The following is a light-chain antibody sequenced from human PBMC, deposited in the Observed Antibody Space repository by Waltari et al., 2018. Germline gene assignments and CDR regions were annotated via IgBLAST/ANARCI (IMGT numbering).Light chain of an antibody. CDR2: KDS. CDR3: YSAADNPL. J-gene: IGLJ2*01. Sequence: SYELTQPSSVSVSPGQTARIPCPGDVLAKKYARWVQQKPGQAPVLVIYKDSERPSGIPERFSGSSSGTTVTLTISGAQVEDEADYYCYSAADNPLFGGGTKLTVL. CDR1: VLAKKY. V-gene: IGLV3-27*01.